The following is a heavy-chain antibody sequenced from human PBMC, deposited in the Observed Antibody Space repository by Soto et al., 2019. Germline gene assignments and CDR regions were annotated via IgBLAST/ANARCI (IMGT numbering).Heavy chain of an antibody. J-gene: IGHJ6*04. D-gene: IGHD6-13*01. V-gene: IGHV3-11*01. CDR3: ARNTISAAGEDYYALDV. Sequence: GGSLRLSWAGSGFTFSDYYMSWIRQAPGQGLEWVSYMSSSGVTVFYADSVKGRFTISRDNAKNSLYLQMYSLRAEDSAVFYWARNTISAAGEDYYALDVGGKGITVPISS. CDR2: MSSSGVTV. CDR1: GFTFSDYY.